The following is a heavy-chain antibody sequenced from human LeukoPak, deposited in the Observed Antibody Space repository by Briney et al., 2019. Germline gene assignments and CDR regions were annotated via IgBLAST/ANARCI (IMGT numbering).Heavy chain of an antibody. V-gene: IGHV1-46*01. Sequence: ASVKVSCKPSGYTFTSYYMHWVPQAPGQGVEWMGLINPTGGSTGYAQKFQGRITMTRDMSTSTDYMEFSSLRSEETAIYCRARDNSVGDNAWWFDPWGQGSLVTVSP. CDR3: ARDNSVGDNAWWFDP. D-gene: IGHD1-26*01. CDR1: GYTFTSYY. J-gene: IGHJ5*02. CDR2: INPTGGST.